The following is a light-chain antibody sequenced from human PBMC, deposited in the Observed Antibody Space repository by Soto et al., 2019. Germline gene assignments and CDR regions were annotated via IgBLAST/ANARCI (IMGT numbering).Light chain of an antibody. CDR2: EGS. J-gene: IGLJ2*01. CDR1: SSDVGSYNL. Sequence: QAVVTQPASVSGSPGQSSTISCTGTSSDVGSYNLVSWYQQHPGKAPKLMIYEGSKRPSGVSNRFSGSKSGNTASLTISGLHAEDEADYYCCSYAGSSTVVFGGRTKVTVL. CDR3: CSYAGSSTVV. V-gene: IGLV2-23*01.